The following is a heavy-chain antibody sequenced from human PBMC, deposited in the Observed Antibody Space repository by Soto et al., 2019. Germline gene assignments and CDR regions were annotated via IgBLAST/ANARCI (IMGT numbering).Heavy chain of an antibody. J-gene: IGHJ4*02. D-gene: IGHD3-16*01. CDR1: GFSISDYY. CDR3: SKYDFTDRGDGFFYF. CDR2: IGASGDIT. Sequence: GGSLRLSCVASGFSISDYYMDWVRQAPGEGLEWVAGIGASGDITWYADSVKGQLSISRDNSKNTLYLQLNSLRFEDTAVDYFSKYDFTDRGDGFFYFWGPGTPVTGSA. V-gene: IGHV3-23*01.